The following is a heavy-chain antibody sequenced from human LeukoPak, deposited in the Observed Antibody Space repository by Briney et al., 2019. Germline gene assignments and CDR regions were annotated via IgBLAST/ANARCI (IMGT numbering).Heavy chain of an antibody. D-gene: IGHD6-6*01. CDR2: IYSGGST. Sequence: GGPLRLSCAASGFTVSSNYMSWVRQAPGKGLEWVSVIYSGGSTYYADSVKGRFTISRDNSKNTLYLQMNSLRAEDTAVYYCAREGSSGRFFGYWGQGTLVTVSS. CDR3: AREGSSGRFFGY. J-gene: IGHJ4*02. CDR1: GFTVSSNY. V-gene: IGHV3-53*01.